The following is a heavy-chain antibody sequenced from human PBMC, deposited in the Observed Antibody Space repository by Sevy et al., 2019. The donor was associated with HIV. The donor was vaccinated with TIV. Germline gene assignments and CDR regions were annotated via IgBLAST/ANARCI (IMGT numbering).Heavy chain of an antibody. Sequence: GGSLRLSCIASGFTFSDYYMSWIRQAPGKGLEWVSDISTSSNYINYADSVKGRFTISRHNAKNSLYLQMNSLRAEDTAVYFCARVRYNYGQHYFDYWGQGTLVTVSS. J-gene: IGHJ4*02. D-gene: IGHD5-18*01. CDR3: ARVRYNYGQHYFDY. CDR1: GFTFSDYY. CDR2: ISTSSNYI. V-gene: IGHV3-11*06.